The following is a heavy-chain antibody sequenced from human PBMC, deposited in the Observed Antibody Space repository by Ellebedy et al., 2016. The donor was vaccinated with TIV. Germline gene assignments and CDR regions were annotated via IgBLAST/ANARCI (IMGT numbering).Heavy chain of an antibody. CDR1: GGSISSYY. D-gene: IGHD6-19*01. Sequence: SETLSLXXTVSGGSISSYYWSWIRQPPGKGLEWIGYIYYSGSTNYNPSLKSRVTISVDTSKNQFSLKLSSVTAADTAVYYCARALYSSGWFGYWGQGTLVTVSS. J-gene: IGHJ4*02. CDR3: ARALYSSGWFGY. V-gene: IGHV4-59*01. CDR2: IYYSGST.